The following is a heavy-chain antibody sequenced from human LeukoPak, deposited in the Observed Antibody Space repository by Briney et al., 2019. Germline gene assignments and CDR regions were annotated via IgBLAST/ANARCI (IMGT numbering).Heavy chain of an antibody. J-gene: IGHJ6*03. CDR3: ARVGGITLALAPSPFPDYNYYYMDV. Sequence: GGSLRLSCAASGFTFSSYSMNWVCQAPGKGLERVSSISSSSYIYYTDSVKGRFTISRDNAKKSLYLQMNSLRAEDTAVYYCARVGGITLALAPSPFPDYNYYYMDVWGKGTTVTVSS. V-gene: IGHV3-21*01. D-gene: IGHD3-10*01. CDR2: ISSSSYI. CDR1: GFTFSSYS.